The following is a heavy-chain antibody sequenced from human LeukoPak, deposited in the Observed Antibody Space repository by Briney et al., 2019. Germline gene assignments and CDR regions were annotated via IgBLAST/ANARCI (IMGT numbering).Heavy chain of an antibody. V-gene: IGHV3-30*18. Sequence: GGSLRLSCAASGFTFSSYGMHWVRQAPGKGLEWVAVISYDGSNKYYADSVKGRFTISRDNSKNTLYLQMNSLRAEHTAVYYCAKDSMVRGENYFDYWGQGTLVTVSS. D-gene: IGHD3-10*01. CDR1: GFTFSSYG. CDR2: ISYDGSNK. CDR3: AKDSMVRGENYFDY. J-gene: IGHJ4*02.